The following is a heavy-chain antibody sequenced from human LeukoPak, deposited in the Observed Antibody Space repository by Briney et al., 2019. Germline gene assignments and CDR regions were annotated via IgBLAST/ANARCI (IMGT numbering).Heavy chain of an antibody. D-gene: IGHD3-9*01. CDR1: GYAFTGYY. J-gene: IGHJ2*01. CDR2: INPNSGGT. CDR3: ARDAGGYDILTGYFDL. V-gene: IGHV1-2*04. Sequence: ASVKVSCKASGYAFTGYYMHWVRQAPGQGLEWMGWINPNSGGTNYAQKFQGWVTMTRDMSISTAYMELSRLRSDDTAVYYCARDAGGYDILTGYFDLWGRGTLVTVSS.